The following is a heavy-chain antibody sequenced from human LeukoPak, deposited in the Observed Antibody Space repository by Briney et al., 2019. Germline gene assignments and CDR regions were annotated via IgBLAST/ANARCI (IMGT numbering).Heavy chain of an antibody. CDR3: ARAGCSGGSCYRSRGAFDI. V-gene: IGHV4-34*01. CDR1: VGSFSGYY. CDR2: INHGRST. D-gene: IGHD2-15*01. J-gene: IGHJ3*02. Sequence: SETLSLTCAVYVGSFSGYYWTWIRQPPGKGLEWIGEINHGRSTNYNPSLKSRVTISVDTSKNQFSLKLTSVTAADTAVYYCARAGCSGGSCYRSRGAFDIWGQGTMVTVSS.